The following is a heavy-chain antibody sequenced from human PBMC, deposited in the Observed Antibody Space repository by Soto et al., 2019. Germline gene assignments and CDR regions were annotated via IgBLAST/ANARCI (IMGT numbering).Heavy chain of an antibody. CDR3: AGSTVGATPEYFQH. V-gene: IGHV4-59*08. CDR2: IYYSGST. Sequence: QVQLQESGPGLVKPSETLSLTCTVSGGSISSYYWSWIRQPPGKGLEWIGYIYYSGSTNYNPSLKSRVTISVDTSKTQFSLKLSSVTAADTAVYYCAGSTVGATPEYFQHWGQGTLVTVSS. CDR1: GGSISSYY. D-gene: IGHD1-26*01. J-gene: IGHJ1*01.